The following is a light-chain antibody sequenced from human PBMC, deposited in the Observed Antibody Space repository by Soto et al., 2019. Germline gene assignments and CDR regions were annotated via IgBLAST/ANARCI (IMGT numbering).Light chain of an antibody. Sequence: QSALTQPASVSGSPGQSITISCTGTSSDVGSYSLVSWYQQLPGKAPKLLISEVSNRPSGVSHRFSGSKSGNTASLTISGLQAEDEADYYCSAYTARSTLVFGGGTKLTVL. J-gene: IGLJ3*02. CDR2: EVS. CDR1: SSDVGSYSL. CDR3: SAYTARSTLV. V-gene: IGLV2-14*02.